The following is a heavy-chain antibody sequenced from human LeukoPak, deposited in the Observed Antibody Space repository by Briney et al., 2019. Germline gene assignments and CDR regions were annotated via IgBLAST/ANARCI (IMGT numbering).Heavy chain of an antibody. J-gene: IGHJ6*02. Sequence: GRSLRLSCAASGFTFSSYAMHWVRQAPGKGLEWVAVISYDGSNKYYADSVKGRFTISRDNSKNTLYLQMNSLRAEDTAVYYCARDRLPDPYYYYCMDVWGQGTTVTVSS. CDR1: GFTFSSYA. CDR3: ARDRLPDPYYYYCMDV. D-gene: IGHD5/OR15-5a*01. CDR2: ISYDGSNK. V-gene: IGHV3-30-3*01.